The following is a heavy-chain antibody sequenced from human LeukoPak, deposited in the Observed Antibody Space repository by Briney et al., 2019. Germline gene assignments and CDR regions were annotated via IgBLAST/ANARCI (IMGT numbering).Heavy chain of an antibody. Sequence: ASVKVSCKASGYTFTGYYMHWVRQAPGQGLEWMGWINPNSGGTNYAQKFQGWVTMTRDTSISTAYMELSRLRSDDTAVYYCARSRFCRGGSCYDWYFDLWARGTLVIVSS. D-gene: IGHD2-15*01. V-gene: IGHV1-2*04. CDR1: GYTFTGYY. J-gene: IGHJ2*01. CDR2: INPNSGGT. CDR3: ARSRFCRGGSCYDWYFDL.